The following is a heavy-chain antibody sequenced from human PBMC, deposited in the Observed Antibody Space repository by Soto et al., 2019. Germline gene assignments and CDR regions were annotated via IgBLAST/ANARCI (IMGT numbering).Heavy chain of an antibody. V-gene: IGHV1-69*13. Sequence: ASVKVSCKASGGTFSSYAISWVRQAPGQGLEWMGGIIPIFGTANYAQKFQGRVTITADESTSTAYMELSSLRSEDTAVYYCASHEGALWFGQYNWSDPWGQGTLVTVSS. D-gene: IGHD3-10*01. CDR3: ASHEGALWFGQYNWSDP. CDR1: GGTFSSYA. CDR2: IIPIFGTA. J-gene: IGHJ5*02.